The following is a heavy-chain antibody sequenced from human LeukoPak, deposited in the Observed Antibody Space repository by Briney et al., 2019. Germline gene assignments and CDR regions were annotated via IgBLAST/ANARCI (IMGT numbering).Heavy chain of an antibody. Sequence: GGSLRLSCAASGFTFSSYGMHWVRQAPGKGLEWVAVIWYDGSNKYYADSAKGRFTISRDNSKNTLYLQMNSLRAEDTAVYYCASPTMTDLWNFDYWGQGTLVTVSS. J-gene: IGHJ4*02. V-gene: IGHV3-33*01. CDR3: ASPTMTDLWNFDY. D-gene: IGHD3-22*01. CDR2: IWYDGSNK. CDR1: GFTFSSYG.